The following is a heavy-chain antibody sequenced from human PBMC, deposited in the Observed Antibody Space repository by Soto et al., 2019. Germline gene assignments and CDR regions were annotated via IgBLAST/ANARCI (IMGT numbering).Heavy chain of an antibody. D-gene: IGHD1-1*01. Sequence: SVKVSCKASGGTFNSYAISWVRQAPGQGLEWMGGIIPIFGTANYAQKFQGRVTITADESTSTAYMELSSLRSEDTAVYYCARLRGMATTYFYYFDYWGQGTLVTVSS. J-gene: IGHJ4*02. V-gene: IGHV1-69*13. CDR2: IIPIFGTA. CDR3: ARLRGMATTYFYYFDY. CDR1: GGTFNSYA.